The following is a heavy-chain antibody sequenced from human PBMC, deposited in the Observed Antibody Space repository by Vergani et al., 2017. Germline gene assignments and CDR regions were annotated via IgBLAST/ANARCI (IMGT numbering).Heavy chain of an antibody. J-gene: IGHJ5*02. D-gene: IGHD3-22*01. Sequence: QVQLQESGPGLVKPSETLSLTCTVSGGSISSYYGSWIRQPPGKGLEWIGYIYYSGSTNYNPSLKSRVTISVDTSKTQFPLKLSSVTAADTAVYYCAGEMGVVITGNWFDPWGQGTLVTVSS. V-gene: IGHV4-59*01. CDR3: AGEMGVVITGNWFDP. CDR2: IYYSGST. CDR1: GGSISSYY.